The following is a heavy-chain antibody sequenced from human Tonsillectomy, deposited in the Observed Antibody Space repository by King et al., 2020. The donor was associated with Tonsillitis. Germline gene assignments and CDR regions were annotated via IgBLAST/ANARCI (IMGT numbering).Heavy chain of an antibody. J-gene: IGHJ5*02. CDR2: INSSGST. CDR1: GGSISSGSYY. Sequence: QLQESGPGLVKPSQTLSLTCTVSGGSISSGSYYWSWIRPPAGKGLEWIGRINSSGSTNYKPSLKSRVTISVDTSKNQFSLKLSSVTAADTAVYYCARGAYSYGFWFDPWGQGTLVTVSS. V-gene: IGHV4-61*02. D-gene: IGHD5-18*01. CDR3: ARGAYSYGFWFDP.